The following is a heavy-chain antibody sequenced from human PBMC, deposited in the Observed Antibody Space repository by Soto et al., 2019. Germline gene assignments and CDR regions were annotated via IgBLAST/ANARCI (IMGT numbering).Heavy chain of an antibody. CDR1: GGSISSGGYY. D-gene: IGHD3-10*01. CDR2: IYYSGST. J-gene: IGHJ4*02. Sequence: PSETLSLTCTVSGGSISSGGYYWSWIRQHPGKGLEWIGYIYYSGSTYYNPSLKSRVTISVDTSKNQFSLKLSSVTAADTAVYYCARDAISMVRGVTRGQGTLVTVSS. V-gene: IGHV4-31*03. CDR3: ARDAISMVRGVT.